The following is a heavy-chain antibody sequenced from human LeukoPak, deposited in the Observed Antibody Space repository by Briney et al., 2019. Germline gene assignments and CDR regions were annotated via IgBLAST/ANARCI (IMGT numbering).Heavy chain of an antibody. J-gene: IGHJ4*02. CDR3: ASSWGSYRHLDY. Sequence: PSETLSLTCTVSGGSISSGGYYWSWIRQPPGKGLEWIGYIYYSGSTNYNPSLKSRVTISVDTSKNQFSLKLSSVTAADTAVYYCASSWGSYRHLDYWGQGTLVTVSS. CDR1: GGSISSGGYY. CDR2: IYYSGST. D-gene: IGHD3-16*02. V-gene: IGHV4-61*08.